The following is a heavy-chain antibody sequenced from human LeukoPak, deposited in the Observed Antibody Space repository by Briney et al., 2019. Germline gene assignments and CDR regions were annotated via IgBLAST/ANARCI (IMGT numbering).Heavy chain of an antibody. CDR2: INPSDSDT. Sequence: GESLKISCKGSGSSFTNYWIAWVRQMPGRGLEWMVIINPSDSDTRYSPSFQGQVTISADKSISTAYLHWSSLKASDSAMHYCARAWNFDYWGQGTLVTVSS. D-gene: IGHD1-1*01. CDR3: ARAWNFDY. J-gene: IGHJ4*02. CDR1: GSSFTNYW. V-gene: IGHV5-51*01.